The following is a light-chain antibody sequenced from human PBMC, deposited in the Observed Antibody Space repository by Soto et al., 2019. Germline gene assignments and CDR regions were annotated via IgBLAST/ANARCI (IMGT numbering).Light chain of an antibody. CDR1: SSDVGGYKN. J-gene: IGLJ3*02. V-gene: IGLV2-14*01. CDR2: EVS. CDR3: SSYTSSSTLRV. Sequence: QSALTQPASVSGSPGQSITISCTGTSSDVGGYKNVSWYQQHPGKAPKLMIYEVSNRPSGVSYRFSGSKSGNTASLTISGLQAEDEADYYCSSYTSSSTLRVFGGGTKLTAL.